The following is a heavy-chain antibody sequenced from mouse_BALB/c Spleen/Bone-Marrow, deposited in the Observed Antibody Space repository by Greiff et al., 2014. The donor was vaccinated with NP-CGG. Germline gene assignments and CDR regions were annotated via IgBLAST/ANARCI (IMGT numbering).Heavy chain of an antibody. CDR3: ARYDGYYFDY. Sequence: QSGPGLVKPSQTVSLTCTVTGISITTGNYRWSWIRQFPGNKLEWIGYIYYSGTITYNPSLTSRTTITRDTSKNQFFLEMNSLTAEDTATYYCARYDGYYFDYWGQGTTLTVSS. CDR2: IYYSGTI. V-gene: IGHV3-5*02. D-gene: IGHD2-3*01. CDR1: GISITTGNYR. J-gene: IGHJ2*01.